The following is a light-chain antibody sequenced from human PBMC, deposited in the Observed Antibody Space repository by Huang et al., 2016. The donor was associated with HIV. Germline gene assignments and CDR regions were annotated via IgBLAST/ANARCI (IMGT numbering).Light chain of an antibody. CDR3: QQRINWHSVT. J-gene: IGKJ4*01. CDR1: QGVSSY. V-gene: IGKV3D-11*01. Sequence: DIVLTQSPATLSLSPGERATLSCKASQGVSSYLAWYQQKPGQAPRLLIYGASNRATGIPARFSGSGPGTDFTLTISSLEPEDFAVYYCQQRINWHSVTFGGGTKVEIK. CDR2: GAS.